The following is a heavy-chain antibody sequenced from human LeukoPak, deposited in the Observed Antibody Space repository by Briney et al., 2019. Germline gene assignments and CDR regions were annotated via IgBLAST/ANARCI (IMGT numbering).Heavy chain of an antibody. V-gene: IGHV1-69*13. CDR3: ARDLLGYCSSTSCYSLRY. J-gene: IGHJ4*02. D-gene: IGHD2-2*01. Sequence: SVKVSCKASRGTFSSYAISWVRQAPGQGLEWMGGIIPIFGTANYAQKFQGRVTITADESTSTAYMELSSLRSEDTAVYYCARDLLGYCSSTSCYSLRYWGQGTLVTVSS. CDR2: IIPIFGTA. CDR1: RGTFSSYA.